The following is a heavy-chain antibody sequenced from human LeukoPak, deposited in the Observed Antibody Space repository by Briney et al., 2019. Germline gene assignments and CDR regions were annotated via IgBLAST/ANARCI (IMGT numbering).Heavy chain of an antibody. Sequence: SETLSLTCTVSGGSISSYYWSWNRQPPGKGLEWIGYIYYSGSTNYNPSLKSRVTISLDTSKNQFSLKLSSVTAADTAVYYCARTPQSGYVAYYFDYWGQGTLVTVSS. J-gene: IGHJ4*02. D-gene: IGHD5-12*01. V-gene: IGHV4-59*01. CDR1: GGSISSYY. CDR3: ARTPQSGYVAYYFDY. CDR2: IYYSGST.